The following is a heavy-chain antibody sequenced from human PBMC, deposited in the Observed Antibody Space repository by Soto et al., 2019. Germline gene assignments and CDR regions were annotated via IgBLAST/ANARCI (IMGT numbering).Heavy chain of an antibody. D-gene: IGHD6-13*01. CDR2: AKTDGST. J-gene: IGHJ3*02. V-gene: IGHV3-74*01. CDR1: GFTFSKHW. CDR3: ARDMRAVRWYGGVSSAFDM. Sequence: GGSLRLCCAGSGFTFSKHWIPWVRQAPGQGLVWVSRAKTDGSTSYTDSVEGRFSISRDNAKNTLYLQMNSLRAEDKAVYYCARDMRAVRWYGGVSSAFDMWGQGTMVTVSS.